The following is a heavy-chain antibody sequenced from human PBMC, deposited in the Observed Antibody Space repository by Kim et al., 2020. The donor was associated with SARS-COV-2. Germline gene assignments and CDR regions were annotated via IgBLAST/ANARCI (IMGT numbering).Heavy chain of an antibody. CDR3: AKDRTTAGDYVDV. CDR2: ISGDGGST. Sequence: GGSLRLSCAASGFTFDDSAMHWVRQAPGKGLEWVSLISGDGGSTYYADSVKGRFTISRDNSKNSLYLQMNSQRTEDTALYYCAKDRTTAGDYVDVWGKGTTVTVSS. D-gene: IGHD4-4*01. V-gene: IGHV3-43*02. J-gene: IGHJ6*03. CDR1: GFTFDDSA.